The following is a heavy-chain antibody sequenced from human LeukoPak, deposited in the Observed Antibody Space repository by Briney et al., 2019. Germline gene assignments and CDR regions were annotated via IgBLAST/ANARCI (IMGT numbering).Heavy chain of an antibody. Sequence: GGSLSLSRAVSGVTFSSYCLSWVRQAPGKGLEWVANIKQDGSDKYYLDSVKGRFTITRDNAKNSLYLQMNSLRAEDTAVYYCARSQLWLRDYFDYWGQGTLVTVSS. J-gene: IGHJ4*02. CDR2: IKQDGSDK. CDR1: GVTFSSYC. D-gene: IGHD5-18*01. V-gene: IGHV3-7*01. CDR3: ARSQLWLRDYFDY.